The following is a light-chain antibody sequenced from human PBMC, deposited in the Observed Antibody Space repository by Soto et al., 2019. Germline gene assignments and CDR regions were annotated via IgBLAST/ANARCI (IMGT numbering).Light chain of an antibody. Sequence: DIVMTQSPDSLAVSLGERATINCKSSQSVLYSSNNKNYLAWYQQKPGQPSKLLIYWASTRESGVPDRFSGSGSGTDFTLTISSLQAEDVAVYYCQQYYSTLSYTFGQGTKLEIK. V-gene: IGKV4-1*01. CDR2: WAS. J-gene: IGKJ2*01. CDR1: QSVLYSSNNKNY. CDR3: QQYYSTLSYT.